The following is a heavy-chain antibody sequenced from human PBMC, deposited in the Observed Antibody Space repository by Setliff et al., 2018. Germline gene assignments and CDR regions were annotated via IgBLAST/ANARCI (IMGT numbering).Heavy chain of an antibody. CDR1: GGSTSSHY. Sequence: PSETLSLTCTVSGGSTSSHYWSWIRQPPGKGLEWIGYIYYSGSTNYNPSLKSRVTISVDTSKNQFSLKLSSVTAADTAVYYCARSGDYYDSSGYYYHYYYMDVWGKGTTVTVSS. J-gene: IGHJ6*03. V-gene: IGHV4-59*11. CDR2: IYYSGST. D-gene: IGHD3-22*01. CDR3: ARSGDYYDSSGYYYHYYYMDV.